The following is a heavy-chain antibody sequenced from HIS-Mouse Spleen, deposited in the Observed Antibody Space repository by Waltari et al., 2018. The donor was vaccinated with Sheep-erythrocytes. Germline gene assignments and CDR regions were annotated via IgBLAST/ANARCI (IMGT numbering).Heavy chain of an antibody. D-gene: IGHD3-3*01. Sequence: EVQLVQSGAEVKKPGESLKISCKGSGYSFTSYWLVWVRRMPGKGLEWMGIIYPGDSDTRYSPSFQGQVTISADKSISTAYLQWSSLKASDTAMYYCARRTYYDFWSGYYTDAFDIWGQGTMVTVSS. CDR3: ARRTYYDFWSGYYTDAFDI. CDR2: IYPGDSDT. V-gene: IGHV5-51*03. CDR1: GYSFTSYW. J-gene: IGHJ3*02.